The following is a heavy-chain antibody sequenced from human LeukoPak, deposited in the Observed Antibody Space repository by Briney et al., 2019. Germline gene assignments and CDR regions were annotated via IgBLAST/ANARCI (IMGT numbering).Heavy chain of an antibody. D-gene: IGHD3-16*02. J-gene: IGHJ4*02. CDR3: ARDLALRLGELSLSHFDY. Sequence: ASVKVSCKASGYTFTSYGISWVRQAPGQGLEWMGWISANNGTTNYAQKLQGRVTMTTDTSTSTAYMEMRSLRSDDTAVYYCARDLALRLGELSLSHFDYWGQGTLVTVSS. CDR1: GYTFTSYG. V-gene: IGHV1-18*01. CDR2: ISANNGTT.